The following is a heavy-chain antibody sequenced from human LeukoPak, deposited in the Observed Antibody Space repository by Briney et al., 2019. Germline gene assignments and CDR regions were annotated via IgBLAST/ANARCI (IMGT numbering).Heavy chain of an antibody. D-gene: IGHD4-11*01. V-gene: IGHV4-4*07. CDR2: IYSSGST. J-gene: IGHJ3*02. CDR1: GGSISDYY. Sequence: SETLSLTCTVSGGSISDYYWSWFRQPAGKGLEWIGRIYSSGSTNYNPSLKSRVTMSVDRSKNQFSLKLTSVTAADTAVYYCARELQKWDAFDIWGQGTMVTVSS. CDR3: ARELQKWDAFDI.